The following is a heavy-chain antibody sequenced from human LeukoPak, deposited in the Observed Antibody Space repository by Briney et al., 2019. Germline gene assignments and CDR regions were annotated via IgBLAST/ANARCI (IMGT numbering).Heavy chain of an antibody. D-gene: IGHD3-22*01. CDR3: ARHFYYDSSGYYLYYFDY. CDR2: IYYSGST. V-gene: IGHV4-59*05. CDR1: GGSISSYY. J-gene: IGHJ4*02. Sequence: SETLSLTCTVSGGSISSYYWSWIRQPPGKGLEWIGSIYYSGSTYYNPSLKSRGTISVDTSKNQFSLKLSSVTAADTAVYYCARHFYYDSSGYYLYYFDYWGQGALVTVSS.